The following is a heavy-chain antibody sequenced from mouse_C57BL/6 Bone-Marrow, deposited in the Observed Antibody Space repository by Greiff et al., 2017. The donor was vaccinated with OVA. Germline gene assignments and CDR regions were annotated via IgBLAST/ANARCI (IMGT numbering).Heavy chain of an antibody. CDR1: GYTFTSYW. V-gene: IGHV1-72*01. CDR3: ASVYYYGSLHYFDY. Sequence: QVQLQQPGAELVKPGASVKLSCKASGYTFTSYWMHWVKQRPGRGLEWIGRIDPNSGGTKYNEKFTSKATLTVDKPSSTAYMQLSYLTSEDSAVEYCASVYYYGSLHYFDYWGQGTTLTVSS. J-gene: IGHJ2*01. CDR2: IDPNSGGT. D-gene: IGHD1-1*01.